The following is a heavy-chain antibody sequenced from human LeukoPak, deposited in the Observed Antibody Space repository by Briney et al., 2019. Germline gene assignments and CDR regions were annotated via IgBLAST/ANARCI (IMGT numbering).Heavy chain of an antibody. D-gene: IGHD3-10*01. Sequence: GGSLRLSCAASGFTFSGYSMNWVRQAPGKGLEWVSSISSTTVYIYYADSVKGRFTISRDNAKNSLYLQMNSLRAEDTAVYYCARALWFGETFPAYWGQGTLVTVSS. CDR3: ARALWFGETFPAY. J-gene: IGHJ4*02. CDR2: ISSTTVYI. CDR1: GFTFSGYS. V-gene: IGHV3-21*01.